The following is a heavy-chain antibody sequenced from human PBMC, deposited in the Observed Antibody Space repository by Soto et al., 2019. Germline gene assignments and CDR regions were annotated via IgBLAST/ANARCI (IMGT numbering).Heavy chain of an antibody. D-gene: IGHD3-9*01. CDR2: IYYSGST. V-gene: IGHV4-59*08. J-gene: IGHJ3*02. Sequence: SETLSLTCTVSGGFISSYWWSWIRQPPGKGLECIGYIYYSGSTNYNPSLKSRVTISVDTSKNQFSLKLSSVTAADTAVYYCARLDILTGSDAFDIWGQGTMVTVSS. CDR1: GGFISSYW. CDR3: ARLDILTGSDAFDI.